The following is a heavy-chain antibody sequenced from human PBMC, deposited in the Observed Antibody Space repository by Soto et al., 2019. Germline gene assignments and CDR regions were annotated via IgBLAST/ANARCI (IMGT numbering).Heavy chain of an antibody. CDR3: AKDLYDFWSGYDDPSTVIYYGMDV. CDR1: GFTFSSYG. CDR2: ISYDGSNK. J-gene: IGHJ6*02. V-gene: IGHV3-30*18. Sequence: GGSLRLSCAASGFTFSSYGMHWVRQAPGKGLEWVAVISYDGSNKYYADSVKGRFTISRDNSKNTLYLQMNSLRAEDTAVYYCAKDLYDFWSGYDDPSTVIYYGMDVWGPGTTVTVSS. D-gene: IGHD3-3*01.